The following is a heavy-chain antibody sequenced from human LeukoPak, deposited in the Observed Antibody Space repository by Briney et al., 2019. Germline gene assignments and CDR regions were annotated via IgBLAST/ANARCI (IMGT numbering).Heavy chain of an antibody. D-gene: IGHD2-15*01. CDR1: GFTFSSYA. CDR3: ARELGVVAATLALDP. Sequence: PGRSLRLSCAASGFTFSSYAMHWVRQAPGKGLEWVAVISYDGSNKYYADSVKGRFTISRDNSKNTLYLQMNSLRAEDTAVYYCARELGVVAATLALDPWGQGTLVTVSS. CDR2: ISYDGSNK. V-gene: IGHV3-30-3*01. J-gene: IGHJ5*02.